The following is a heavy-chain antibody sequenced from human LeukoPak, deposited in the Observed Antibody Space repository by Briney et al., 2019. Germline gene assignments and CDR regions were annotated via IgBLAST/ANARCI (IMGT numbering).Heavy chain of an antibody. V-gene: IGHV3-7*01. J-gene: IGHJ5*02. D-gene: IGHD3-22*01. CDR1: GFTFSTYW. CDR2: INQDESEK. CDR3: ARVPDGSGNYYSLFEH. Sequence: GGSLRLSCAASGFTFSTYWMSWVRQAPGKGLEWVANINQDESEKYYVDSVKGRFTISRDNAKNSLYLQMNSLRAEDTAVYYCARVPDGSGNYYSLFEHWGQGTLVTVSS.